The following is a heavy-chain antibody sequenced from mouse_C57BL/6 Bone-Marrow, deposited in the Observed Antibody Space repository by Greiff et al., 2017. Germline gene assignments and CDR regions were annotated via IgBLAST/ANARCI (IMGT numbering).Heavy chain of an antibody. J-gene: IGHJ1*03. CDR1: GFSLTSYG. CDR2: IWSGGST. V-gene: IGHV2-2*01. Sequence: QVQLKQSGPGLVQPSQSLSITCTVSGFSLTSYGVHWVRQSPGKGLEWLGVIWSGGSTDYNAAFISRLSISKDNSKSQVFFKMNSLQADDTAIDYCASGYFDVWGTGTTVTVSS. CDR3: ASGYFDV.